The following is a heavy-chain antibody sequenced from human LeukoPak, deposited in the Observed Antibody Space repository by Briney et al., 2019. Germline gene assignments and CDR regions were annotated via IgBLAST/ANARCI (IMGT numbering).Heavy chain of an antibody. CDR1: GGSISSSNW. Sequence: SGTLSLTCAVSGGSISSSNWWSWVRQPPGKGLEWIGEIYHSGSTNYNPSLKSRVTMSVDTSKNQFSLKLSSVNAADTAVYYCTRQPKSCTPGVFVTGKACWFDSWGQGTLVTVSS. CDR3: TRQPKSCTPGVFVTGKACWFDS. V-gene: IGHV4-4*02. J-gene: IGHJ5*01. CDR2: IYHSGST. D-gene: IGHD3-10*01.